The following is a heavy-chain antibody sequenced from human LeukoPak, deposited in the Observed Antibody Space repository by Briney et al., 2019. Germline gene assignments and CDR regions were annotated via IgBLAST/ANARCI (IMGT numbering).Heavy chain of an antibody. CDR2: ISSSSSYI. CDR3: ARDYRYYYGSGSSSLFDY. CDR1: GFTFSSYS. D-gene: IGHD3-10*01. J-gene: IGHJ4*02. Sequence: GGSLRLSCAASGFTFSSYSMTWVRQAPGKGLEWVSSISSSSSYIYYADSVKGRFTISRDNAKNTLYLQMNSLRAEDTAVYYCARDYRYYYGSGSSSLFDYWGQGTLVTVSS. V-gene: IGHV3-21*01.